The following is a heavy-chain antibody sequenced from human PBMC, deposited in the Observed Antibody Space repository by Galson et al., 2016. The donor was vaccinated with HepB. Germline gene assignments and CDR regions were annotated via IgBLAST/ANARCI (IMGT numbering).Heavy chain of an antibody. CDR3: ARDRGNYDSTGYYFDY. CDR1: GYTFTSYF. CDR2: INPSADST. Sequence: SVKVSCKASGYTFTSYFIHWVRQAPGQGLQWMGTINPSADSTTYAHNFQGRVTMTRDTSTSTFYMELSSLRSEDPPVFYCARDRGNYDSTGYYFDYWGQGTLVTVSS. V-gene: IGHV1-46*01. D-gene: IGHD3-22*01. J-gene: IGHJ4*02.